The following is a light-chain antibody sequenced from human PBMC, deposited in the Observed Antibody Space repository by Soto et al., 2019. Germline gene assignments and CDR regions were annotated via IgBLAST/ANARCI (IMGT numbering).Light chain of an antibody. Sequence: DIHMTQSPSSLSASVGYRFTITCRASQRISRLLNWYQQKPGKAPKLLIYATSNLQSGVPSRFSGGGSGTDYSLTIGSLQPEDFETYYCQQSYSNPRTFGQGTKVDIK. V-gene: IGKV1-39*01. CDR2: ATS. J-gene: IGKJ1*01. CDR3: QQSYSNPRT. CDR1: QRISRL.